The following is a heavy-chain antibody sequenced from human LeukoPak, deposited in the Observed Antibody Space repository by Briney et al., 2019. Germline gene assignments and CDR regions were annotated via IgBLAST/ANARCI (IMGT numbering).Heavy chain of an antibody. J-gene: IGHJ4*02. CDR3: ARDNPYENSSGWTLDY. D-gene: IGHD6-19*01. CDR1: GGSISSYY. V-gene: IGHV4-4*07. Sequence: ETLSLTCTVSGGSISSYYWSWIRQPAGKGLEWIGRIYTSGSTNYNPSLKSRVTMSVDTSKNQFSLKLSSVTAADTAVYYCARDNPYENSSGWTLDYWGQGTLVTVSS. CDR2: IYTSGST.